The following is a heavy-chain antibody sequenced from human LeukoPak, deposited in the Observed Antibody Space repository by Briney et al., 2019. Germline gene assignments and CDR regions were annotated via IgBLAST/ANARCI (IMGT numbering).Heavy chain of an antibody. CDR2: ISGSGGST. J-gene: IGHJ4*02. CDR1: GFTFSSYA. D-gene: IGHD1-26*01. Sequence: PGGSLRLSCAASGFTFSSYAMSWVRQAPGKGLEWVSAISGSGGSTYYADFVKGRFTISRDNSKNTLYLQMNSLRAEDTAVYYCAKDLVGATPRRLFDYWGQGTLVTVSS. V-gene: IGHV3-23*01. CDR3: AKDLVGATPRRLFDY.